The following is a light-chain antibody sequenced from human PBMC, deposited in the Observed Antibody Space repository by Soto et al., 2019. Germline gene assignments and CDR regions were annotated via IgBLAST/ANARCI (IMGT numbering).Light chain of an antibody. CDR2: GAS. Sequence: EIVMTQSPATLSVSPGERVTLSCRASQSVRSYLAWYQHKPGQPPRLLIYGASTRATGIPARFSGSGSGTDFTLTISSLHSEDFAVYFCQQCIDWPLFPFGQGTRLEIK. J-gene: IGKJ5*01. CDR3: QQCIDWPLFP. V-gene: IGKV3-15*01. CDR1: QSVRSY.